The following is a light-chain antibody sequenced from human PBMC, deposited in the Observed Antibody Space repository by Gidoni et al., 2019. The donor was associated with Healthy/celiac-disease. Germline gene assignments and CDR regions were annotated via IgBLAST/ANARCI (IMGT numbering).Light chain of an antibody. CDR3: QQRYSTPRT. V-gene: IGKV1-39*01. J-gene: IGKJ2*01. Sequence: DIQITQSPSSLSASVGDRVTITCRASQSISSYLNWYQQKPGKAPKLLIYAASSLQSGVPSRFSGSGSETDFTLTISSLQPEDFATYYCQQRYSTPRTFXQXTKLEIK. CDR2: AAS. CDR1: QSISSY.